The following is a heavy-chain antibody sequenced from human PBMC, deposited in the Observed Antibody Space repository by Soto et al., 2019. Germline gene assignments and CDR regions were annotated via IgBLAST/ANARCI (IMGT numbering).Heavy chain of an antibody. D-gene: IGHD3-22*01. Sequence: PSETLSLTCTVSGGSMSSSSYYWGWIRQPPGKGLEWIGSIYYSGSTYYNPSLKSRVTISVDTSKNQFSLKLSSVTAADTAVYYCAAEAHYYDSSTPSWGQGTLVTVSS. CDR3: AAEAHYYDSSTPS. CDR1: GGSMSSSSYY. V-gene: IGHV4-39*01. J-gene: IGHJ5*02. CDR2: IYYSGST.